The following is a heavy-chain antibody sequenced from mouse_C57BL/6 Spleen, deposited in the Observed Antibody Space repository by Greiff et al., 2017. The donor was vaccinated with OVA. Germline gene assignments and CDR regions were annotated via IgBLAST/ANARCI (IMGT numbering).Heavy chain of an antibody. CDR1: GYTFTSYW. CDR2: IDPSDSYT. CDR3: ARRTTVAYYFDY. Sequence: VQLQQPGAELVMPGASVKLSCKASGYTFTSYWMHWVKQRPGQGLEWIGEIDPSDSYTNYNQKFKGKSTLTVDKSSSTAYMQLSSLTSEVSAVYYCARRTTVAYYFDYWGQGTTLTVSS. V-gene: IGHV1-69*01. D-gene: IGHD1-1*01. J-gene: IGHJ2*01.